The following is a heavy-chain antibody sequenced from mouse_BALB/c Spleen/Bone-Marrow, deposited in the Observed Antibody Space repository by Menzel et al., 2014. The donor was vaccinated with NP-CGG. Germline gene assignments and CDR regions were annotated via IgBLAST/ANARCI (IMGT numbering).Heavy chain of an antibody. V-gene: IGHV3-8*02. CDR1: GDSITSGY. CDR3: ARRDYGKHFDV. Sequence: EVQLQQSGPRLVKPSQTLSLTCSVTGDSITSGYWNWIRKFPGNKLEYMGHISYSGSTYYNPSLNSRISITRDTSTNQYYLQLNSVTTEDTATYYCARRDYGKHFDVWGAGTTVTVSS. J-gene: IGHJ1*01. CDR2: ISYSGST. D-gene: IGHD2-1*01.